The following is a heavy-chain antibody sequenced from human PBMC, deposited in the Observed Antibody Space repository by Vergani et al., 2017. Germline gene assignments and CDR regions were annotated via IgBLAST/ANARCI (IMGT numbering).Heavy chain of an antibody. D-gene: IGHD2-21*01. J-gene: IGHJ4*01. Sequence: QVQLQESGPGLVMPSQTLSLTCIVSGDSLSSSDHYWSWIRQRSDKGLVWVGHIFRSGTTYYNPSRKSRLIMWVDTSKYLFSLKLTSVTAADTAMYYCKIENVVIARIFDFWGQGTLVTVSS. V-gene: IGHV4-31*03. CDR2: IFRSGTT. CDR3: KIENVVIARIFDF. CDR1: GDSLSSSDHY.